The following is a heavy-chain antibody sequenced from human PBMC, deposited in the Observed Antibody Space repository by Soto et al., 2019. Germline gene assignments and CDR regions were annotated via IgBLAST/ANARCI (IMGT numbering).Heavy chain of an antibody. V-gene: IGHV1-69*01. CDR3: ARDGIAVAGARWGGMDV. CDR1: GGTFSSYA. J-gene: IGHJ6*02. D-gene: IGHD6-19*01. Sequence: QVQLVQSGAEVQKPGSSVKVSCKASGGTFSSYAISWVRQAPGQGLEWMGGIIPIFGTANYAQKFQGRVTITADESTSTAYMELSSLRSEDTAVYYCARDGIAVAGARWGGMDVWGQGTTVTVSS. CDR2: IIPIFGTA.